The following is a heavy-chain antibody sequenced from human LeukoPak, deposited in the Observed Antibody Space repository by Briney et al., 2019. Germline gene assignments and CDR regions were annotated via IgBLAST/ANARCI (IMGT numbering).Heavy chain of an antibody. V-gene: IGHV4-59*01. CDR2: TYYGGST. D-gene: IGHD3-10*01. J-gene: IGHJ5*02. Sequence: SETLSFTGTVSGGSISSYYWGWIRQPPGKGLEWIGYTYYGGSTNYNHSLKSRVTISVDTSKNQFSLKLSSVTAADTAVYYWARESMVRGVFGDWFDPWGQGTLVIVSS. CDR3: ARESMVRGVFGDWFDP. CDR1: GGSISSYY.